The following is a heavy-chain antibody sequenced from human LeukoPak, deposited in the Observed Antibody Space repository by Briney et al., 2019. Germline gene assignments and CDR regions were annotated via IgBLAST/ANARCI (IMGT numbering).Heavy chain of an antibody. J-gene: IGHJ3*02. CDR3: ARLTGDPDAFDI. CDR1: GGSISSYY. CDR2: IYYSGST. Sequence: SETLSLTCTVSGGSISSYYWNWIRLPPGKGLEWIGYIYYSGSTNYNPSLKSRVTISIGTSKNQFSLKLNSVTAADTAVYYCARLTGDPDAFDIWGQGTMVTVSS. V-gene: IGHV4-59*08. D-gene: IGHD7-27*01.